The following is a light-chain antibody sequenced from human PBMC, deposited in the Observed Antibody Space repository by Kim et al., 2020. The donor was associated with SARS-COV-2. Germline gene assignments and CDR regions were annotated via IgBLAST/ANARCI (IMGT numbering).Light chain of an antibody. CDR2: DVT. V-gene: IGLV2-14*03. CDR1: SSDVGGYNY. J-gene: IGLJ1*01. Sequence: LSITISCTGTSSDVGGYNYVSWYQQYPGKAPKLVIYDVTKRPSGISNRFSGSKSGYTASLTISGLQAEDEADYYCTSYTSSSTYVFGTGTKVTVL. CDR3: TSYTSSSTYV.